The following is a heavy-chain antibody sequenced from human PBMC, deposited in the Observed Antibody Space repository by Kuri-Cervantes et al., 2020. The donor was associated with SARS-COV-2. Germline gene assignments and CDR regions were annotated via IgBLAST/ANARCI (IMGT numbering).Heavy chain of an antibody. D-gene: IGHD2-21*01. Sequence: GESLKISCVASGFTFNTYTINWVRQAPGKALEWVSSISGSGSYMYYADSVKGRFTISKESGENSLYLHMNSLRGDDTAVYYCARVAGEGPIYYYYMDVWGKGTTVTVSS. V-gene: IGHV3-21*01. CDR1: GFTFNTYT. CDR3: ARVAGEGPIYYYYMDV. J-gene: IGHJ6*03. CDR2: ISGSGSYM.